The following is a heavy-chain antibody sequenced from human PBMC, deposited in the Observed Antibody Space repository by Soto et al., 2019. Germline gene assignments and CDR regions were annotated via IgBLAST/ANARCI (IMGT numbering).Heavy chain of an antibody. CDR3: ARAPYSSSWYGFDY. CDR2: INQDGSEK. D-gene: IGHD6-13*01. J-gene: IGHJ4*02. Sequence: GGSLRLSCAASGFTFSNYWMSWVRQAPGKGLEWVANINQDGSEKYYVDSVKGRFTISRDNAKNSPYLQMNSLRAEDTAVYYCARAPYSSSWYGFDYWGQGTLVTVSS. V-gene: IGHV3-7*01. CDR1: GFTFSNYW.